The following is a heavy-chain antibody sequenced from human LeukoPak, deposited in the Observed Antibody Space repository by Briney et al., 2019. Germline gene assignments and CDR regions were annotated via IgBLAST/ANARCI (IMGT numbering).Heavy chain of an antibody. V-gene: IGHV7-4-1*02. CDR3: ASTPFHYYYDSSLYFDY. CDR2: INTNTGDP. J-gene: IGHJ4*02. D-gene: IGHD3-22*01. Sequence: ASVKVSCKASGYTFINYAMNWVRQAPGQGLEWMGWINTNTGDPTYAQGFTGRFVFSLDTSVSTAYLQISSLKAEDTAVYYCASTPFHYYYDSSLYFDYWGQGTLVTVSS. CDR1: GYTFINYA.